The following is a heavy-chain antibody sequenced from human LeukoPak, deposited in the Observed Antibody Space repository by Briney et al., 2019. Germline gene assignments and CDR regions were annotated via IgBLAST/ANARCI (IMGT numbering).Heavy chain of an antibody. D-gene: IGHD6-19*01. CDR2: IYSSGST. J-gene: IGHJ3*02. Sequence: GGSLRLSCAASGFTVSSNYMSWVRQAPGKGLEWVSVIYSSGSTYYADSVKGRFTISRDNSKNTLYLQMNSLRAEDTAVYYCARDSAVAGTDAFDIWGQGTMVTVSS. CDR1: GFTVSSNY. CDR3: ARDSAVAGTDAFDI. V-gene: IGHV3-66*01.